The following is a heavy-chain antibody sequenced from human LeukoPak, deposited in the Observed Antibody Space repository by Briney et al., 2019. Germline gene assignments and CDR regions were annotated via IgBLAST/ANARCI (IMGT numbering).Heavy chain of an antibody. CDR2: TYYRSKWYN. V-gene: IGHV6-1*01. J-gene: IGHJ4*02. CDR1: GGSVSSNSAA. D-gene: IGHD6-13*01. CDR3: ARDYSPCSSSWYYFDY. Sequence: SQTLSLTCAISGGSVSSNSAAWNWIRQSPSRGLEWLGRTYYRSKWYNDYAVSVKSRITINPDTSKNQFSLQLNSVTPEDTAVYYCARDYSPCSSSWYYFDYWGQGTLVTVSS.